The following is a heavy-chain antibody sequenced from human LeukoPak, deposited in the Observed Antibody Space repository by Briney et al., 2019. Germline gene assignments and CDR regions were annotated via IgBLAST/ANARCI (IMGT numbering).Heavy chain of an antibody. CDR2: IIPIFGTA. D-gene: IGHD2-2*01. CDR3: AREIGVVVPAAMGY. J-gene: IGHJ4*02. V-gene: IGHV1-69*05. Sequence: SVKVSCKASGGTFSSYAVSWVRQAPGQGLEWMGGIIPIFGTANYAQKFQGRVTITTDESTSTAYMELSSLRSEDTAVYYCAREIGVVVPAAMGYWGQGTLVTVSS. CDR1: GGTFSSYA.